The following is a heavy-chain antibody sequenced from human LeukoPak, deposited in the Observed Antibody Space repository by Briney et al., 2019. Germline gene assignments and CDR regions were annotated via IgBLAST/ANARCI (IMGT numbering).Heavy chain of an antibody. CDR3: ARVDYYDTGDAFDI. Sequence: ASVKVSCKASGYTFTGYYMHWVRQAPGQGLEWMGWINPNSGGTNYAQKFQGRVTMTRDTSISTAYMELSRLRSDDTAVYYCARVDYYDTGDAFDIWGQGTMVTVSS. J-gene: IGHJ3*02. CDR2: INPNSGGT. CDR1: GYTFTGYY. D-gene: IGHD3-22*01. V-gene: IGHV1-2*02.